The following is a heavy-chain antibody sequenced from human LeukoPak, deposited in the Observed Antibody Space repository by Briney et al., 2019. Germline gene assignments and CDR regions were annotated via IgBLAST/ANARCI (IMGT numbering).Heavy chain of an antibody. Sequence: ASVKVSCKASGYTFTGYYMHWVRQAPGQGLEWMGWINPNSGGTNYAQKFQGRVTMTRDTSISTAYMELSRLRSDDTAVYYCARVGAAAAGPGKFDPWGQGTLVTVSS. CDR3: ARVGAAAAGPGKFDP. V-gene: IGHV1-2*02. CDR2: INPNSGGT. CDR1: GYTFTGYY. D-gene: IGHD6-13*01. J-gene: IGHJ5*02.